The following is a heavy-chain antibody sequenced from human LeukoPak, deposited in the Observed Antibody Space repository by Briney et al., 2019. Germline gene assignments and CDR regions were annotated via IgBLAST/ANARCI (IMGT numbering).Heavy chain of an antibody. D-gene: IGHD1-26*01. J-gene: IGHJ4*02. Sequence: GGSLRLSCAASGLTFRRYAMTWVRQAPGKGPEWVSSISVTGADILYADSVKGRFTISRVNFKNTLYLQMNSLRAEDTAVYYCAKEWRGIVVDYWGQGTLVTVSS. CDR1: GLTFRRYA. V-gene: IGHV3-23*01. CDR2: ISVTGADI. CDR3: AKEWRGIVVDY.